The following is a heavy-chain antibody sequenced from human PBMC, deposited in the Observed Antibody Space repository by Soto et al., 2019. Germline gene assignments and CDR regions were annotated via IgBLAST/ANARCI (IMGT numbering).Heavy chain of an antibody. CDR2: ILPLRQTP. CDR1: GGPVSSYS. V-gene: IGHV1-69*06. D-gene: IGHD3-3*01. Sequence: QVQLVQSEAEVQKPGSSVRVSCKSSGGPVSSYSLSWLRQAPGQGLEWVGGILPLRQTPKYAQKFQGRVTISVDRSTNTGYLDLTRLTSEDTAVYYCAGPIDGLRFLELLAFDGRGQGTLVTVSS. CDR3: AGPIDGLRFLELLAFDG. J-gene: IGHJ5*02.